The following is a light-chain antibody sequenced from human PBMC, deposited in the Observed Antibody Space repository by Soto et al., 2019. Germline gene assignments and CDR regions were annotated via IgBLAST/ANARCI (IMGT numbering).Light chain of an antibody. CDR2: KAS. V-gene: IGKV1-5*03. J-gene: IGKJ1*01. Sequence: DTQMTQSPSTLAASVGDRVTITCRASQSIHSWLAWYQQKPGKAPKLLIYKASTLESGVPSMFSGSESGTEFTLTISSLQPDDFAPYYCQPYYSSSQTFGQGTKVEVK. CDR1: QSIHSW. CDR3: QPYYSSSQT.